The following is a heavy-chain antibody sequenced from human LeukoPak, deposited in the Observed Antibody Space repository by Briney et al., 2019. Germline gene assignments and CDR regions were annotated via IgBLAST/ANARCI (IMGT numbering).Heavy chain of an antibody. CDR1: GFSFRGYW. V-gene: IGHV3-7*01. CDR3: ARVIGMVYWY. D-gene: IGHD2-8*02. CDR2: MNQDGSEK. J-gene: IGHJ4*02. Sequence: GGSLTLSCVASGFSFRGYWMSWVRQAPGKGLEWVANMNQDGSEKYYVDSVRGRFTISRDNAKNSVYLQMNSLRAEDTAVYYCARVIGMVYWYWGQGTLVSVSS.